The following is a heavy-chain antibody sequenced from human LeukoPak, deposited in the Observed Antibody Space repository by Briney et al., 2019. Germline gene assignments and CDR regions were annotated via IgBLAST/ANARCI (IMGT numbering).Heavy chain of an antibody. Sequence: PGGSLRLSCAASGFTFSGSAMHWVRQASGKGLEWVGRIRSKTNSYATAYAASVEGRFTISRDDSKNTACLQMNSLKTEDTAVYYCTRTYSGSYYDHWGQGTLVTVSS. D-gene: IGHD1-26*01. CDR3: TRTYSGSYYDH. J-gene: IGHJ4*02. CDR2: IRSKTNSYAT. CDR1: GFTFSGSA. V-gene: IGHV3-73*01.